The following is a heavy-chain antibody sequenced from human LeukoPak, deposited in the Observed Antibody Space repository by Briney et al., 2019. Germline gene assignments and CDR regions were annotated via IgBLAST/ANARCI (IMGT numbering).Heavy chain of an antibody. V-gene: IGHV3-11*06. CDR2: ISSSNRYT. CDR1: GFTFSDYY. Sequence: PGGSLRLSCAASGFTFSDYYMSWIRQAPGKGLEWVSYISSSNRYTNYADSVKGRFTISRDNAKNSLYLQMNSLRDEDTAVYYCARDRNSGYSGYAFDCWGQGTLVTVSS. D-gene: IGHD5-12*01. CDR3: ARDRNSGYSGYAFDC. J-gene: IGHJ4*02.